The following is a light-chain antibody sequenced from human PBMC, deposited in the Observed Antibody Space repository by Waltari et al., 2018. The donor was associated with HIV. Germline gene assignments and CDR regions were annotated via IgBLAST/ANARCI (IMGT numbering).Light chain of an antibody. J-gene: IGLJ3*02. CDR2: DVN. V-gene: IGLV2-11*01. CDR1: SSDVGDYNY. Sequence: QSALTQPRSVSGSPGQSVTISCTGTSSDVGDYNYVSWYQQHPAKAPKLMIFDVNQLPSGVPDRFSGSKSGNTASLTISGLQAEDEADYYCCSYADDYTWVFGGGTKLTVL. CDR3: CSYADDYTWV.